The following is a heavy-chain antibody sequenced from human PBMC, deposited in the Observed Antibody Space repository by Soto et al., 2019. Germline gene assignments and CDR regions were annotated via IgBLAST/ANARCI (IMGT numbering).Heavy chain of an antibody. CDR3: ARGDYQYSIDY. CDR1: GGSISSYY. Sequence: PSETLSLTCTVAGGSISSYYWSWIRQPAGKGLGWIGRIYRTGNPHYSPSLKSRVSISQDRSKNQFSLELTSVTAADTAVYYCARGDYQYSIDYWGQGTLVTVSS. D-gene: IGHD2-2*01. V-gene: IGHV4-4*07. CDR2: IYRTGNP. J-gene: IGHJ4*02.